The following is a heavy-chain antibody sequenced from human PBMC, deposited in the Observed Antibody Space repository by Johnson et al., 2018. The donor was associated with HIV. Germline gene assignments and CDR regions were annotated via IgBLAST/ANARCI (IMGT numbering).Heavy chain of an antibody. D-gene: IGHD3-22*01. Sequence: QVQLVESGGGVVQPGGSLRLSCAASGFTFSRYGMHWVRQAPGKGLEWVAFIRYDGSNKYYADSVKGRFTISRDNSKNTLYLQMNSLRDEDTAVYYCARVRTTMILGFDIWGQGTMVTVSS. J-gene: IGHJ3*02. CDR2: IRYDGSNK. CDR1: GFTFSRYG. CDR3: ARVRTTMILGFDI. V-gene: IGHV3-30*02.